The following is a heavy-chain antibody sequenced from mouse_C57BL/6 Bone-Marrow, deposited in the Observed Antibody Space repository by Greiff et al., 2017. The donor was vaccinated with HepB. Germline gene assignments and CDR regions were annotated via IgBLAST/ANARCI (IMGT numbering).Heavy chain of an antibody. J-gene: IGHJ2*01. CDR1: GFSFTSYG. V-gene: IGHV2-2*01. CDR2: IWSGGST. CDR3: ARGGEIYFYYFDY. Sequence: VQLVESGPGLVQPSQCLSITCTVSGFSFTSYGVHWVRQSPGKGLEWLGVIWSGGSTDYYAAFISRLSISKDNSKSQDIFKMNSLQADDTAIYYCARGGEIYFYYFDYWGQGTTLTVSS. D-gene: IGHD2-1*01.